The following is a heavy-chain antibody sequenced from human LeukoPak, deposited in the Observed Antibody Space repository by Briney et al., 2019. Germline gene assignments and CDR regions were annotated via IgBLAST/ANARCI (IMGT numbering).Heavy chain of an antibody. J-gene: IGHJ4*02. Sequence: GGSLRLSCAASGFSFSSTLLTWVRQAPGKGLEWVANIRQDGSEKNFVDSVKGRFTISRDNAKNSLYLQMNTLTAEDTAVYYCARDPIDYWGQGTLVTVTS. CDR2: IRQDGSEK. CDR3: ARDPIDY. CDR1: GFSFSSTL. V-gene: IGHV3-7*01.